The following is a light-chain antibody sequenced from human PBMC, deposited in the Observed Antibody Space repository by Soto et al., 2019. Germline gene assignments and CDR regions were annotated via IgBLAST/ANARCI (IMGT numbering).Light chain of an antibody. V-gene: IGKV3-15*01. CDR2: GAS. CDR3: HQYNNWWT. Sequence: EIVMTQSPSTLSVSPWERATLSCRASQSVSSNLAWYQQKPGQAPRLLIYGASTRATGIPARFSGSGSGTEFTLTISSLQSEDFAVYYCHQYNNWWTFGQGTKVDIK. J-gene: IGKJ1*01. CDR1: QSVSSN.